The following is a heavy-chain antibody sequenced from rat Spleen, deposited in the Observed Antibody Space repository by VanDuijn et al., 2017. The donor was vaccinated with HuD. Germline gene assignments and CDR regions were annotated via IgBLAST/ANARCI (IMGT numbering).Heavy chain of an antibody. J-gene: IGHJ2*01. CDR2: IWSGGGT. D-gene: IGHD1-1*01. CDR3: ATAYHSGDAHYFDY. CDR1: GFSLTSNG. Sequence: QVQLKESGPGLVQPSQTLSLTCAVSGFSLTSNGVSWIRQPPGKGLEWMGIIWSGGGTDYNSAIKSRLSISRDTSKSQVFLKMNSVQTEDTAMYFCATAYHSGDAHYFDYWGQGVMVTVSS. V-gene: IGHV2-47*01.